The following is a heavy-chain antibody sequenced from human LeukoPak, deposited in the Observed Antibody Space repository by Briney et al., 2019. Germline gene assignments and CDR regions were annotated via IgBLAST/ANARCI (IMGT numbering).Heavy chain of an antibody. CDR1: GFTFSSYG. Sequence: GGSLRLSCAASGFTFSSYGMHWVRQAPGKGLEWVSSISFSSTHIYYADSIQGRFTISRDNAENSLYLQMNSLRAEDTAVYYCAKRNGQNFYFDYWGQGTLVTVSS. D-gene: IGHD5-24*01. CDR2: ISFSSTHI. J-gene: IGHJ4*02. V-gene: IGHV3-21*04. CDR3: AKRNGQNFYFDY.